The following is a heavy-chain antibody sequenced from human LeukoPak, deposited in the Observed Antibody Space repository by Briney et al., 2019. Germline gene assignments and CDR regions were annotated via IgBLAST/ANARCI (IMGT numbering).Heavy chain of an antibody. CDR3: ARSGRGYSYGYYYMDV. D-gene: IGHD5-18*01. CDR2: INPNSGGT. Sequence: ASVKVSCKASGYIFTNYGISWVRQAPGQGLEWMGWINPNSGGTNYAQKFQGRVTMTRDTSISTAYMELSRLRSDDTAVYYCARSGRGYSYGYYYMDVWGKGTTVTVSS. V-gene: IGHV1-2*02. CDR1: GYIFTNYG. J-gene: IGHJ6*03.